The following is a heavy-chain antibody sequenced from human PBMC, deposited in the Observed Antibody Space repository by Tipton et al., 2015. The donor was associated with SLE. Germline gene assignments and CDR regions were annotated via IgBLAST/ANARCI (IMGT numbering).Heavy chain of an antibody. CDR1: GYTFINSW. J-gene: IGHJ3*01. Sequence: QLVQSGAEMKKPGESLKISCKGSGYTFINSWLGWVRQMPGKGLEWVGIIYPGDSETRYSPSFEGHVTISTDKSVSTAYLYWANLKASDSGIYYCAKRGGAWNAALYTFYVWGQGTAVTVSS. V-gene: IGHV5-51*03. CDR3: AKRGGAWNAALYTFYV. D-gene: IGHD1-1*01. CDR2: IYPGDSET.